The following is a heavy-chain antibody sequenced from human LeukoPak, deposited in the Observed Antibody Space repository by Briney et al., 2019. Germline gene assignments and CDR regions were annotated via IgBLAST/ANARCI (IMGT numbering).Heavy chain of an antibody. Sequence: GGSLRLSCAASGFTFDDYAMHWVRQAPGKGLEWVSGISWNSVSIGYADSVKGRFTISRDNAKNSLYLQMNSLRAEDTALFYCAKGPDYYDSSGYPLVFDYWGQGTLVTVSS. V-gene: IGHV3-9*01. CDR2: ISWNSVSI. J-gene: IGHJ4*02. D-gene: IGHD3-22*01. CDR1: GFTFDDYA. CDR3: AKGPDYYDSSGYPLVFDY.